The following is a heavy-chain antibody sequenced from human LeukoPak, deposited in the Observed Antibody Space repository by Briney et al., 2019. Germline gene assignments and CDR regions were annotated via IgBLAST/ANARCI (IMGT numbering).Heavy chain of an antibody. CDR1: GGSINGYS. V-gene: IGHV4-59*08. J-gene: IGHJ4*02. D-gene: IGHD3-10*01. Sequence: SETLSLTCSVSGGSINGYSRTWIRQPPGMRLEWVGHISYTGTTNYNPSLTTRVAISVDTSKNQFSLKLTSVTAADTAMYFCARLGGNWNSPGRDYWGQGTLVTVSS. CDR2: ISYTGTT. CDR3: ARLGGNWNSPGRDY.